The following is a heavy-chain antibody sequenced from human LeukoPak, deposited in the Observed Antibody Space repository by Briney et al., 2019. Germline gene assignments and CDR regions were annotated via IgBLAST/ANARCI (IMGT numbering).Heavy chain of an antibody. J-gene: IGHJ4*02. D-gene: IGHD1-26*01. V-gene: IGHV3-7*01. CDR1: GFTFSSYG. CDR3: AIDSWELRGY. CDR2: IKEDGSEK. Sequence: GGSLRLSCAASGFTFSSYGMHWVRQAPGKGLEWVANIKEDGSEKYYVDSVKGRFTISRDNAKNSLYLQMNSLRADDTAVYYCAIDSWELRGYWGQGTLVTVSS.